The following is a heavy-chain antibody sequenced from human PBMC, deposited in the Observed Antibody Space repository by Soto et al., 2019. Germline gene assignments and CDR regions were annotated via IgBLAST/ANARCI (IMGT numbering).Heavy chain of an antibody. CDR2: VYPTGGA. V-gene: IGHV4-39*01. CDR1: GVSIPNSHTF. Sequence: PSETLSLTCTVSGVSIPNSHTFWAWIRQPPGKGLEFIGSVYPTGGAHYNSSLKSRVTISVDTAHNQVSLRMRSLTAADTAVYYCGRVVEGATRHTDPDSWGQGIPVTASS. D-gene: IGHD2-21*01. J-gene: IGHJ5*01. CDR3: GRVVEGATRHTDPDS.